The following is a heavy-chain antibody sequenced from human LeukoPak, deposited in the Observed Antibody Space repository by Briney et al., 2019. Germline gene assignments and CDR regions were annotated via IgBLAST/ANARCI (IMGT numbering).Heavy chain of an antibody. CDR1: GGSISSYC. Sequence: SETLSLTRPVAGGSISSYCWSWIRQPPGKGLEWIGRINTGGSTNYHPSLKSRVTMSVDTSKTQFSLKLSSVTAADTAVYYCARDLGITMGRGVIRGGPNWFDPGGQGTLVTVSS. CDR2: INTGGST. CDR3: ARDLGITMGRGVIRGGPNWFDP. V-gene: IGHV4-4*07. D-gene: IGHD3-10*01. J-gene: IGHJ5*02.